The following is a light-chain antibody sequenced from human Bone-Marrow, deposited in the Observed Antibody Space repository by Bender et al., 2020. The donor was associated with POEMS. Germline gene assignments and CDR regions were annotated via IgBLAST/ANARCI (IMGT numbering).Light chain of an antibody. CDR3: SSYTSTNTWV. Sequence: QSALTQPACVSGSPGQSITISCTGTSSDVGAYKYVSWYQHHPGNAPKLMIYDVSYRPSGVSSRFSGSKSGNTASLTISGLQADDEARYYCSSYTSTNTWVFGAGTQLTVL. CDR2: DVS. CDR1: SSDVGAYKY. V-gene: IGLV2-14*03. J-gene: IGLJ3*02.